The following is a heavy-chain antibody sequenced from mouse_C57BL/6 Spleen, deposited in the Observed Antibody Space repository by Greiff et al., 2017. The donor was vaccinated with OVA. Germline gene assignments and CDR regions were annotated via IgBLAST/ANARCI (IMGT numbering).Heavy chain of an antibody. V-gene: IGHV1-9*01. CDR2: ILPGSGST. CDR3: ARTYYGNSLARDY. CDR1: GYTFTGYW. D-gene: IGHD2-10*01. Sequence: QVQLQQSGAELMKPGASVKLSCKATGYTFTGYWIEWVKQRPGHGLEWIGEILPGSGSTNYNEKFKGKATFTADTSSNPAYMQLSSLTTEDSSIDYCARTYYGNSLARDYWGQGTSVTVSS. J-gene: IGHJ4*01.